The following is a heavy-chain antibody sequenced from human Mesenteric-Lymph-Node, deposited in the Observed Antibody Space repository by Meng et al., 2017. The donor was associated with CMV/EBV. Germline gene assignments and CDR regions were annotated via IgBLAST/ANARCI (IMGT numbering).Heavy chain of an antibody. CDR3: ARHQRWLKSEGGFNY. CDR2: INHSGST. D-gene: IGHD4-23*01. V-gene: IGHV4-34*01. CDR1: GGSFSGYY. J-gene: IGHJ4*02. Sequence: QGHLQQWAAGLLKPSETLSLTCAVYGGSFSGYYWSWIRQPPGKGLEWIGEINHSGSTNYNPSLKSRVTISVDTSKNQFSLKLSSVTAADTAVYYCARHQRWLKSEGGFNYWGQGTLVTVSS.